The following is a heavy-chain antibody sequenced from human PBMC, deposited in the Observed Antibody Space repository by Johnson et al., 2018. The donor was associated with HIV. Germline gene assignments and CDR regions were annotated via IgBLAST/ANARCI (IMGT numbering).Heavy chain of an antibody. J-gene: IGHJ3*01. CDR1: GFTFSRYW. CDR2: ISSDGTDT. CDR3: ARSGPNWAFDC. D-gene: IGHD1-1*01. Sequence: VKLVESGGGLVQPGGSLILSCAASGFTFSRYWMHWVRQAPGKGLVWVSRISSDGTDTYYADSVKGRFTISRDNARNTMFVQMKRLRAEDTAVYYCARSGPNWAFDCWGQGTMVTVSS. V-gene: IGHV3-74*01.